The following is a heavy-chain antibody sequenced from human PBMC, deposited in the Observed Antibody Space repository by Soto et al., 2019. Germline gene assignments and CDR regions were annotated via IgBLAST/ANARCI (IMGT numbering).Heavy chain of an antibody. J-gene: IGHJ6*02. CDR3: ARGKRITIFGVATIGGGMDV. CDR1: GFTFSSYG. D-gene: IGHD3-3*01. Sequence: PGGSLRLSCAASGFTFSSYGMHWVRQAPGKGLEWVAVIWYDGSNKYYADSVKGRFTISRDNSKNTLYLQMNSLRAEDTAVYYCARGKRITIFGVATIGGGMDVWGQGTTVTISS. CDR2: IWYDGSNK. V-gene: IGHV3-33*01.